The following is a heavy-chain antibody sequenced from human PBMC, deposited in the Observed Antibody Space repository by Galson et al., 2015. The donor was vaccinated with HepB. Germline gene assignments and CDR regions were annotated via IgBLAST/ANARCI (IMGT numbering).Heavy chain of an antibody. D-gene: IGHD5-12*01. J-gene: IGHJ3*02. V-gene: IGHV3-9*01. CDR1: GFTFDDYA. Sequence: SLRLSCAASGFTFDDYAMHWVRQAPGKGLEWVSGISWNSGSIGYADSVKGRFTISRDNAKNSLYLQMNSLRAEDTALYYCAKGRRGSLDAFDIWGQGTMVTVSS. CDR2: ISWNSGSI. CDR3: AKGRRGSLDAFDI.